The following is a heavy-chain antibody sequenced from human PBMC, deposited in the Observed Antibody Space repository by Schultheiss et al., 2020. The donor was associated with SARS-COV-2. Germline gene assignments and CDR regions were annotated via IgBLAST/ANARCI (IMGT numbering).Heavy chain of an antibody. J-gene: IGHJ4*02. Sequence: GGSLRLSCAASGFTFSSYGMHWVRQAPGKGLEWVAVIWYDGSNKYYADSVKGRFTISRDNAKNSLYLQMNSLRDEDTAVYYCARGVALDYWGQGTLVTVSS. CDR2: IWYDGSNK. CDR3: ARGVALDY. CDR1: GFTFSSYG. V-gene: IGHV3-33*01. D-gene: IGHD3-10*01.